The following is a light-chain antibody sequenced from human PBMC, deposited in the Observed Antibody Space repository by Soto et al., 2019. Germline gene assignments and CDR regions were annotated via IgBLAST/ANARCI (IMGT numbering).Light chain of an antibody. CDR2: EGS. Sequence: QSALTQPASVSGSPGQSITISCTGTSSDVGSYNLVSWYQQHPGKAPKLMIYEGSKRPSGVSNRFSGSKSGNTASLTISGLQAEDEADYYCCSYAGGSTSYVVFGGGTKLTVL. V-gene: IGLV2-23*01. CDR3: CSYAGGSTSYVV. CDR1: SSDVGSYNL. J-gene: IGLJ2*01.